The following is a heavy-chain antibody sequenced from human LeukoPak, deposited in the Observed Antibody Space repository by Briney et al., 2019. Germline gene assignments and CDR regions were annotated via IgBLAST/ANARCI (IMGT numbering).Heavy chain of an antibody. Sequence: GGSLRLSCAASGFTFSGYAMSWVRQAPGKGLEWVSAISGSGGSTYYADSAKGRFTISRDYSKNTLYLQMNSLRAEDTAVYYCASYPKRNKSNALYYYDSCSPPPTDYWGQGTLVTVSS. CDR1: GFTFSGYA. J-gene: IGHJ4*02. CDR3: ASYPKRNKSNALYYYDSCSPPPTDY. D-gene: IGHD3-22*01. V-gene: IGHV3-23*01. CDR2: ISGSGGST.